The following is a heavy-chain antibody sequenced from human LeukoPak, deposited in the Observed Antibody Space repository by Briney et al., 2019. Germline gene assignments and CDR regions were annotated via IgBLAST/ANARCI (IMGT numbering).Heavy chain of an antibody. J-gene: IGHJ6*02. CDR3: ASPEGAEPDYYYGMDV. Sequence: GGSLRLSCTTSGFTFTNYGINWVRQAPGKGLEWVAVIWYDGSNKYYADSVKGRFTISRDNSKNTLYLQMNSLRAEDTAVYYCASPEGAEPDYYYGMDVWGQGTTVTVSS. CDR2: IWYDGSNK. V-gene: IGHV3-33*01. CDR1: GFTFTNYG. D-gene: IGHD1-26*01.